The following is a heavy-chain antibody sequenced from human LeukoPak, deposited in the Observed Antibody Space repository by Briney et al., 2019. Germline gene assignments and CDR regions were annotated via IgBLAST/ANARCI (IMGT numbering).Heavy chain of an antibody. CDR3: ASGSPDGDFGVGPTPFDY. CDR2: IIPIFGTA. J-gene: IGHJ4*02. D-gene: IGHD3-3*01. V-gene: IGHV1-69*06. Sequence: SVKVSCKASRGTFSSYAISWVRQAPGQGLEWMGRIIPIFGTANYAQKFQGRVTITADKSTSTAYMELSRLRSEDTAVYYCASGSPDGDFGVGPTPFDYWGQGTLVTVSS. CDR1: RGTFSSYA.